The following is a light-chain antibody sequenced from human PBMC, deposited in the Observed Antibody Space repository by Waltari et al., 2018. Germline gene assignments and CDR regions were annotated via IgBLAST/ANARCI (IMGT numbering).Light chain of an antibody. CDR3: CSYAGSSIFVV. CDR1: SSDIGSYNL. Sequence: QSALTQPASVSGSPGQSITISCTGTSSDIGSYNLVSWYQQHPGKAPKLLIYEGSKPTSGVSNRFSCSKSGNTASLTISGLQTEDEADYYCCSYAGSSIFVVFGGGTKLTVL. V-gene: IGLV2-23*03. CDR2: EGS. J-gene: IGLJ2*01.